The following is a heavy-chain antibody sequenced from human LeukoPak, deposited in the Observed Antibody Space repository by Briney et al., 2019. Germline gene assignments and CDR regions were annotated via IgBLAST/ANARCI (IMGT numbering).Heavy chain of an antibody. CDR2: TSTSSVTI. V-gene: IGHV3-48*02. CDR1: GFTFSSYG. CDR3: ARGQVDFDY. J-gene: IGHJ4*02. Sequence: GGSLTLSCAASGFTFSSYGMNWVRQAPGKGLEWVSYTSTSSVTIYYADSVRGRFTISRDNAKNSLYLQMNSLRDEDTAVYYCARGQVDFDYWGQGTLVTVSS. D-gene: IGHD5-12*01.